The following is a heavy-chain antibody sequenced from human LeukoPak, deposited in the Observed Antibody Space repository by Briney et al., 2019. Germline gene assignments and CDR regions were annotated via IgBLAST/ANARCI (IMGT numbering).Heavy chain of an antibody. V-gene: IGHV1-2*02. D-gene: IGHD1-26*01. CDR2: INPNSGGT. J-gene: IGHJ4*02. CDR1: GYTFTDYY. CDR3: ARSAGIVKRDY. Sequence: APVKVSCKASGYTFTDYYMHWVRQAPGQGLEWMGWINPNSGGTNSAQRFQGRVTMTRDTSISTAYMELSSLRSDDTAVYYCARSAGIVKRDYWGQGTLVTVSS.